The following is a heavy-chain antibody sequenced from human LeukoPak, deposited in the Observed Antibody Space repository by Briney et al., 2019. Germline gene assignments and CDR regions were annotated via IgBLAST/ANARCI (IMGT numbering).Heavy chain of an antibody. Sequence: GGSLRLSCAASGFNFANHAMSWVRQTAGKGLEWVSAISGGGDITYYADSVKGRFTISRDNSKDTLFLQMHSLRPGDTAVYYCAKDFLRGYSYGYDYWGQGTLVTVSS. CDR1: GFNFANHA. J-gene: IGHJ4*02. D-gene: IGHD5-18*01. CDR2: ISGGGDIT. V-gene: IGHV3-23*01. CDR3: AKDFLRGYSYGYDY.